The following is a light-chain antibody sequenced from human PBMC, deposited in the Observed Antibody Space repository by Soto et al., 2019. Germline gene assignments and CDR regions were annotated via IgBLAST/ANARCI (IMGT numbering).Light chain of an antibody. V-gene: IGLV2-14*01. Sequence: QSALTQPASVSGSPGQSITISCTGTSRDVGAYSYVSWYQQHPGKAPKLMIYDVTNRPSGVSNRFSGSKSGNTASLTISGLQAEDEADYYCSSYTSSSTPMFGGGTKLTVL. CDR1: SRDVGAYSY. J-gene: IGLJ3*02. CDR3: SSYTSSSTPM. CDR2: DVT.